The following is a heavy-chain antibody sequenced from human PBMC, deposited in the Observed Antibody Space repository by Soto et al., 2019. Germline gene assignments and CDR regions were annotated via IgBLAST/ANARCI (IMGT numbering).Heavy chain of an antibody. CDR1: GFPFSSYG. CDR3: ARDHDPNMIFDY. Sequence: GGSLSLSCAASGFPFSSYGMHWVRQAPGKGLEWVAVIWYDGSNKYYADSVKGRFTISRDNSKNTLYLQMNSLRAEDTAVYYCARDHDPNMIFDYWGQGTLVTVSS. J-gene: IGHJ4*02. CDR2: IWYDGSNK. V-gene: IGHV3-33*01. D-gene: IGHD3-16*01.